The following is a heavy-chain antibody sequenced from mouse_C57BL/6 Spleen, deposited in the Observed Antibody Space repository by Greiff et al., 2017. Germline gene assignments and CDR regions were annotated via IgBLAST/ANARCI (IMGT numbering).Heavy chain of an antibody. CDR1: GYTFTSYW. J-gene: IGHJ3*01. Sequence: QVQLQQPGAELVKPGASVKVSCKASGYTFTSYWMHWVKQRPGQGLEWIGRIHPSDSDTNYNQKFKGKATLTVDKSSSTVYMELSRLTSEDSAVYFCARHEERGYGYAYWGQGTLVTVSA. D-gene: IGHD2-2*01. CDR2: IHPSDSDT. CDR3: ARHEERGYGYAY. V-gene: IGHV1-74*01.